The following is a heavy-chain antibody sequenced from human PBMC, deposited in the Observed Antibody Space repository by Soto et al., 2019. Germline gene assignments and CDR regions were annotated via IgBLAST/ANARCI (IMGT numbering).Heavy chain of an antibody. CDR1: GYTFISYG. V-gene: IGHV1-18*01. CDR3: ARRHPFSNGNFVTYFFDF. D-gene: IGHD4-17*01. Sequence: ASVKVSCKASGYTFISYGIAWVRQAPGQGLEWMAWISPNSGNTNYAQKFQGRVTVTTETPTNTAYMELRSLRSDDTAVYYCARRHPFSNGNFVTYFFDFWGQGTLVTVYS. CDR2: ISPNSGNT. J-gene: IGHJ4*02.